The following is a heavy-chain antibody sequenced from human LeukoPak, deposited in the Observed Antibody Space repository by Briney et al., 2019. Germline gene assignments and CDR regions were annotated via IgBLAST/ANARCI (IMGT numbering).Heavy chain of an antibody. CDR3: ARSGPPEYLDY. CDR2: IYYSGST. J-gene: IGHJ4*02. D-gene: IGHD1-1*01. CDR1: GGSISSSSYY. V-gene: IGHV4-39*07. Sequence: SETLSLTCTVSGGSISSSSYYWGWIRQPPGKGLEWIGSIYYSGSTYYNPSLKSRVTISVDTSRNHFSLNLRSVTAGDTAVYYCARSGPPEYLDYWGQGTLVTVSS.